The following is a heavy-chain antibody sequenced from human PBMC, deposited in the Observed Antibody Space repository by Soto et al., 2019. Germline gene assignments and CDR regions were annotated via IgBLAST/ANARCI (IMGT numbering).Heavy chain of an antibody. J-gene: IGHJ4*02. CDR1: GYTFTSYA. CDR2: INAGNGNT. V-gene: IGHV1-3*01. D-gene: IGHD3-22*01. Sequence: QVQLVQSGAEVKKPGASVKVSCKASGYTFTSYAMHWVRQAPGQRLEWMGWINAGNGNTKYSQKFQGRVTITRDTSASTAYMELSSLRSEDTAVYYCARVPTYYYDSSGHSHFDYWGQGTLVTVSS. CDR3: ARVPTYYYDSSGHSHFDY.